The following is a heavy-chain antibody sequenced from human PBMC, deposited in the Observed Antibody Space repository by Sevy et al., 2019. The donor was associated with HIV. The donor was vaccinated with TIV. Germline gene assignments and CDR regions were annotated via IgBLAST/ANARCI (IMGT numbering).Heavy chain of an antibody. J-gene: IGHJ3*02. Sequence: GGCLRLSCAASGFTFSRYGMHWVRQAPGKGLEWVAVIWNDRGNKHYADSVKGRFTISRDNSKNTLYLQTNSLRAEDTAVYYCAGLPNNYYDSSGSSGDDAFDIWGQGTMVTVSS. CDR1: GFTFSRYG. D-gene: IGHD3-22*01. CDR3: AGLPNNYYDSSGSSGDDAFDI. V-gene: IGHV3-33*01. CDR2: IWNDRGNK.